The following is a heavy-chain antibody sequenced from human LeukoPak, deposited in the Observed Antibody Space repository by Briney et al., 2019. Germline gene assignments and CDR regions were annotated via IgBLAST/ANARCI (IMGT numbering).Heavy chain of an antibody. Sequence: PGGSLRLSCVGSGFSIKNSWMTWVRQAPGKGLEWVANMNPDGSGNYYADSVKGRFTVSRDNAKNSVYLQMNGLRAEDTAVYYCGRDPAWGAIDYWGQGTLVTVSS. CDR1: GFSIKNSW. CDR2: MNPDGSGN. D-gene: IGHD7-27*01. V-gene: IGHV3-7*01. J-gene: IGHJ4*02. CDR3: GRDPAWGAIDY.